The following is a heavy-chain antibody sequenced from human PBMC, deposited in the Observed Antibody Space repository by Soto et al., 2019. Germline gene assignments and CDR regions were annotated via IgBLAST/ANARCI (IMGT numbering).Heavy chain of an antibody. D-gene: IGHD1-26*01. J-gene: IGHJ4*02. CDR1: GASLNNYY. CDR2: IYTSGST. V-gene: IGHV4-4*07. Sequence: QVQLQESGPGLVKPSETLSLTCTVSGASLNNYYWSWVRQPAGKGLEWVGRIYTSGSTNYNPSLESRVTMSVDTSKNQSSLKLSSVTAADTAVYYCARGSLAPDYWGQGTLITVSS. CDR3: ARGSLAPDY.